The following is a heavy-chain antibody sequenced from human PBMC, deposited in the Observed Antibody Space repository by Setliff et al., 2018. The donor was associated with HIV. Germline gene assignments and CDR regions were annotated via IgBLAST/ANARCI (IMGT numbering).Heavy chain of an antibody. J-gene: IGHJ4*02. CDR1: GGSFSGYY. V-gene: IGHV4-34*01. CDR3: ARRIYGNNPYFDY. D-gene: IGHD4-17*01. Sequence: PSETLSLTCAVYGGSFSGYYWSWIRQPPGKGLEWIGEINHSGITYCNPSLKSRVTISVDTSQNQSSLKLSSVTAADTAIYYCARRIYGNNPYFDYWSQGTLVTVSS. CDR2: INHSGIT.